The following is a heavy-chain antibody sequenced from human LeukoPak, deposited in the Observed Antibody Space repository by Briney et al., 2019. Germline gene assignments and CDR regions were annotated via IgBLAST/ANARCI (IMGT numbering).Heavy chain of an antibody. D-gene: IGHD6-19*01. CDR1: GGSISTYS. CDR2: IYYSGST. Sequence: PSETLSLTCTVSGGSISTYSWTWIRQPPGKGLEWIGNIYYSGSTNYNPSLKSRVTISIDTSKNQFSLKVSSVTAADTAVYYRARAHSSGWPHMFDPWGQGTLVTVPS. J-gene: IGHJ5*02. CDR3: ARAHSSGWPHMFDP. V-gene: IGHV4-59*01.